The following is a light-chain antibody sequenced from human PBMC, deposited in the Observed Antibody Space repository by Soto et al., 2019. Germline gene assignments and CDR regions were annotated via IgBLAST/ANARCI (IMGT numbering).Light chain of an antibody. CDR2: GAS. J-gene: IGKJ1*01. Sequence: EIVLAQSPGTLSLSPGERATLSCRASQSVTNSFLAWYQQKPGQAPRLLIYGASRRATGIPDRFSGSGSGTDFTLTISRLEPEDFAVYYCQQYGSSPPWTFGQGTKVDIK. V-gene: IGKV3-20*01. CDR1: QSVTNSF. CDR3: QQYGSSPPWT.